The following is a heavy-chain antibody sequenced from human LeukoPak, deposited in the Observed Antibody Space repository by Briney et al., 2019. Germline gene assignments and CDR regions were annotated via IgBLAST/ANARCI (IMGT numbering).Heavy chain of an antibody. J-gene: IGHJ4*02. CDR2: ISAYKGNT. V-gene: IGHV1-18*01. D-gene: IGHD2-15*01. CDR3: ARRAVLGGFFDY. Sequence: ASVKVSCKASGYTFTSYGISWVRQAPGQGLEWMGWISAYKGNTNYAQKLQGRVTMTTDTSTSTAYMELRSLRSDDTAVYYGARRAVLGGFFDYWGQGTLVTVSS. CDR1: GYTFTSYG.